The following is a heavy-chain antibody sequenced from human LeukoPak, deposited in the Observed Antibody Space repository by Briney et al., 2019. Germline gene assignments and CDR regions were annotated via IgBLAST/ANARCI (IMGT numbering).Heavy chain of an antibody. Sequence: GRSLRLPCAASGFTFDDYAMHWVRQAPGKGLEWVSGISWNSGSIGYADSVKGRFTISRDNAKNSLYLQMNSLRAEDTALYYCAISTSGYYYGMDVWGQGTTVTVSS. D-gene: IGHD5/OR15-5a*01. V-gene: IGHV3-9*01. CDR1: GFTFDDYA. CDR3: AISTSGYYYGMDV. CDR2: ISWNSGSI. J-gene: IGHJ6*02.